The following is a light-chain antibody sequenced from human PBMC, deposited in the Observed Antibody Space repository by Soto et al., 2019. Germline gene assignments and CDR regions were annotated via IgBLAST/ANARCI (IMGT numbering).Light chain of an antibody. CDR3: QQYNSQWT. Sequence: DIQRTQTPSTLAASGGDRDTITCRASQSISSWLAWYQQKPGRAPKLLIYKASSLERGVPSRLSGRGSGTEFILTISRQPPDDSATYYCQQYNSQWTFGQGTKVDIK. V-gene: IGKV1-5*03. CDR1: QSISSW. CDR2: KAS. J-gene: IGKJ1*01.